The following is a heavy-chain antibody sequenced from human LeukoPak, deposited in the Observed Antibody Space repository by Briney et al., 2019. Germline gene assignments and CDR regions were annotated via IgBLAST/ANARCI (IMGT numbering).Heavy chain of an antibody. D-gene: IGHD3-10*01. J-gene: IGHJ5*02. CDR1: GFTFTTYA. CDR3: AKNWMGAGSGSYLDR. V-gene: IGHV3-23*01. CDR2: VSGSGDST. Sequence: GGSLRLSCAASGFTFTTYAMSWVRQAPGKGLEWISDVSGSGDSTYYADSDKGRFTISRDNSKNTLSLQMNSLRAEDTAVYHCAKNWMGAGSGSYLDRWGQGTLVTVSS.